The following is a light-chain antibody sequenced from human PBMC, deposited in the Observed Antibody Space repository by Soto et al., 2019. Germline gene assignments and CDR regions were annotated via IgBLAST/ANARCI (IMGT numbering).Light chain of an antibody. V-gene: IGKV3-11*01. CDR3: PQRSDWLT. CDR2: DAS. CDR1: QSVNSY. Sequence: EILLTQSPATLSLSPGERATLSCRASQSVNSYLAWYQQKPGQAPRLLIYDASSRAAGIPARFSGSGSGTDFTLTISSLEPEDFAVYYCPQRSDWLTFGGGTKVDIK. J-gene: IGKJ4*01.